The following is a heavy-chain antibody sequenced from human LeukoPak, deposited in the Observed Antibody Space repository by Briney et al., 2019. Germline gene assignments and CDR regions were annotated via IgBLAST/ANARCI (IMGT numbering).Heavy chain of an antibody. D-gene: IGHD3-9*01. CDR1: GGSFSGYY. CDR2: INHSGST. J-gene: IGHJ4*02. Sequence: SETLSLTCAVYGGSFSGYYWSWIRQPPGKGLEWIGEINHSGSTNYNPSLKSRVTISVDTSKNQFSLKLSSVTAADTAVYYCARQPRYFDWLLYPYYFDYWGQGTLVTVSS. V-gene: IGHV4-34*01. CDR3: ARQPRYFDWLLYPYYFDY.